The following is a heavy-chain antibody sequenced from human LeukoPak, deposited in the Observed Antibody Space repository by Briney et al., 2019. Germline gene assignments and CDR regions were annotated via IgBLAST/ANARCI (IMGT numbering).Heavy chain of an antibody. J-gene: IGHJ3*02. D-gene: IGHD1-20*01. CDR1: GGSISSYY. CDR2: MYYIGST. CDR3: ARGLITENAFDI. Sequence: SETLSLTCTVSGGSISSYYWSWIRQPPGKGLEWIGYMYYIGSTNYNPSLKSRVTISIDTSKNQFSLKLSSVTAADTAVYYCARGLITENAFDIRGQGTMVTVSS. V-gene: IGHV4-59*01.